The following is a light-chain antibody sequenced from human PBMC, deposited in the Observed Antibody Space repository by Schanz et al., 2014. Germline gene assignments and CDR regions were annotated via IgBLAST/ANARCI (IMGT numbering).Light chain of an antibody. CDR3: SSYRSSNTVV. CDR2: NVN. CDR1: SSDVGSYDY. Sequence: QSVLTQPPSVSGSPGQSVTISCTGTSSDVGSYDYVSWYQQHPGTVPKPMIYNVNTQPSGVPDRFSGSKSGNTASLTVSGLQAEDEADYYCSSYRSSNTVVFGGGTKLTVL. J-gene: IGLJ2*01. V-gene: IGLV2-8*01.